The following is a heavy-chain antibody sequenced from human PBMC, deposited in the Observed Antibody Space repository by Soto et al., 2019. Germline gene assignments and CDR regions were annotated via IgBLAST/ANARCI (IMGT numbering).Heavy chain of an antibody. J-gene: IGHJ5*02. CDR2: IYYTGST. Sequence: CLPCLLTGAYIIRREECIWVRQTQGKRLDWIGYIYYTGSTYYNPSLKSRATISVDTSKNQFSLNLRSVTAADTAVYYCATSTYYYVSDSYWDNCFGPCGQGTLGSGSS. CDR3: ATSTYYYVSDSYWDNCFGP. CDR1: GAYIIRREE. V-gene: IGHV4-31*02. D-gene: IGHD3-10*01.